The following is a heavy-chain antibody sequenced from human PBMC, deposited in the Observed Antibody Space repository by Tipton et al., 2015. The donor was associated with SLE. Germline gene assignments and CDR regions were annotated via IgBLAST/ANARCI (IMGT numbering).Heavy chain of an antibody. CDR2: ISGSGGST. CDR1: GFTFSSYA. V-gene: IGHV3-23*01. Sequence: SLRLSCAASGFTFSSYAMSWVRQAPGKGLEWVSAISGSGGSTYYADSVKGRFTISRDNSKNTLYLQMNSLRAEDTAVYYCAKYPRITMVQGVIDWFDPWGQGTLVTVSS. D-gene: IGHD3-10*01. J-gene: IGHJ5*02. CDR3: AKYPRITMVQGVIDWFDP.